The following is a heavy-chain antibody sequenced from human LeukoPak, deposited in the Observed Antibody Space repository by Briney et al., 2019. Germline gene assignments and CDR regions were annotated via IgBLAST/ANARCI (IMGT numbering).Heavy chain of an antibody. V-gene: IGHV1-69*05. D-gene: IGHD6-19*01. CDR1: GGTFSSYA. CDR3: ARAKSSGWYYYYYYYYMDV. J-gene: IGHJ6*03. CDR2: IIPIFGTA. Sequence: GSSVKVSCKASGGTFSSYAISWVRQAPGQGLEWMGGIIPIFGTANYAQKFQGRVTITTDESTSTAYMELRSLRSDDTAVYYCARAKSSGWYYYYYYYYMDVWGKGTTVTVSS.